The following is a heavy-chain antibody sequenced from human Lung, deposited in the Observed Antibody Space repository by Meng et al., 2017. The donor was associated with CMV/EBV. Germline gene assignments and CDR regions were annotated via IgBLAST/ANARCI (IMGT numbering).Heavy chain of an antibody. V-gene: IGHV5-51*01. Sequence: GEXXKISCEGFGYRFTSYWIGWVRQMPGRGLEWMGIIYPGDSDIRYSPSFDGQVIISADKTVSTAYLQWSSLKASDSATYYCARVEMSTSWAFDYWDQGTLVTVSS. CDR2: IYPGDSDI. CDR1: GYRFTSYW. J-gene: IGHJ4*02. CDR3: ARVEMSTSWAFDY. D-gene: IGHD5-24*01.